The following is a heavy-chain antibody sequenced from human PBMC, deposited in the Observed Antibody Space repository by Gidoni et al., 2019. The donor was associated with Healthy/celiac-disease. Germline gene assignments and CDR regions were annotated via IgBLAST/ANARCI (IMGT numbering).Heavy chain of an antibody. V-gene: IGHV3-23*01. J-gene: IGHJ5*02. CDR2: ISGSGGST. Sequence: EVQLLESGGGLVQPGGSLRLSCAASGFPFSSYAMSWVRQAPGKGLEGVSAISGSGGSTYYADSVKGRFTISRDNSKNTLYLQMNSLRAEDTAVYYCASSSGWYVEWFDPWGQGTLVTVSS. CDR1: GFPFSSYA. D-gene: IGHD6-19*01. CDR3: ASSSGWYVEWFDP.